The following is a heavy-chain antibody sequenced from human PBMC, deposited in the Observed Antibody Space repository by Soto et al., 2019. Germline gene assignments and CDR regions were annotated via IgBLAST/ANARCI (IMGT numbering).Heavy chain of an antibody. CDR1: GFTFSSYA. J-gene: IGHJ4*02. CDR3: AKDSQVLRYFDWLLPFDY. D-gene: IGHD3-9*01. Sequence: GGSLRLSCAASGFTFSSYAMSWVRQAPGKGLEWVSAISGSGGSTYYADSVKGRFTISRDNSKNTLYLQMNSLRAEDTAVYYCAKDSQVLRYFDWLLPFDYWGQGTLVTVSS. CDR2: ISGSGGST. V-gene: IGHV3-23*01.